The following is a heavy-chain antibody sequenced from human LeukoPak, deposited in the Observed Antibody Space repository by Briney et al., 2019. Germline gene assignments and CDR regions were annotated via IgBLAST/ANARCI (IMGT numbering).Heavy chain of an antibody. CDR3: AGDSIRGGWYGGVDY. V-gene: IGHV3-30-3*01. CDR1: GFTFSSYA. Sequence: GWSLRLSCAASGFTFSSYAMHWVRQAPGKGLEWVALMSFDGSNKYYADSVKGRFTISRDNSKNTLYLQMNSLRPEDTAVYYCAGDSIRGGWYGGVDYWGQGTLVTVSS. D-gene: IGHD6-19*01. CDR2: MSFDGSNK. J-gene: IGHJ4*02.